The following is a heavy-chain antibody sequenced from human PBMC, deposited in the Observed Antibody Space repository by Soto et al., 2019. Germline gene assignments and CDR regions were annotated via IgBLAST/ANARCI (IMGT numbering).Heavy chain of an antibody. CDR3: AKDLLTGTLQYSPYYYYYGMDV. J-gene: IGHJ6*02. D-gene: IGHD4-4*01. Sequence: GGSLRLSCAASGFTFSSYAMSWVRQAPGKGLEWVSAISGSGGSTYYADSVKGRFTISRDNSKNTLYLQMNSLRAEDTAVYYCAKDLLTGTLQYSPYYYYYGMDVWGQGTTVTVSS. V-gene: IGHV3-23*01. CDR1: GFTFSSYA. CDR2: ISGSGGST.